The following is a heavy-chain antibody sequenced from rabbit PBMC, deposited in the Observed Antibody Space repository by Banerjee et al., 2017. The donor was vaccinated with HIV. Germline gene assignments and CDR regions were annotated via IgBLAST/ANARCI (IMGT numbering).Heavy chain of an antibody. V-gene: IGHV1S7*01. J-gene: IGHJ4*01. CDR1: GFTLSSYY. CDR2: IDPVFGIT. Sequence: QLKESGGGLVQPGGSLKLSCKASGFTLSSYYMNWVRQAPGKGLEWIGYIDPVFGITYYASWVNGRFSISRENAQNTLYLQLNSLTAADTATYFCVREAGYGGYGDACLWGPGTLVTVS. D-gene: IGHD6-1*01. CDR3: VREAGYGGYGDACL.